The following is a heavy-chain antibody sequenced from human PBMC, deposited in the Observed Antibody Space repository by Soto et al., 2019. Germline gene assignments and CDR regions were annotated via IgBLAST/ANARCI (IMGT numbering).Heavy chain of an antibody. D-gene: IGHD2-21*02. J-gene: IGHJ6*02. CDR1: GYTFTSYD. Sequence: ASVQVSCKASGYTFTSYDINWVRQATGQGLEWMGWMNPNSGNTGYAQKFQGRVTMTRNTSISTAYMELSSLRSEDTAVYYCARGGWHIVVVTAIYYGMDVWGQGTTVTVSS. V-gene: IGHV1-8*01. CDR2: MNPNSGNT. CDR3: ARGGWHIVVVTAIYYGMDV.